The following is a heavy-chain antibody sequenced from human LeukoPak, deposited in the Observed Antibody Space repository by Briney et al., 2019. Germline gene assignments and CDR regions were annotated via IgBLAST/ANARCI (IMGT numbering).Heavy chain of an antibody. Sequence: GGSLRLSCAASGFTFSDYYMSWIRQAPGKGLGWVSYISSSSSYTNYADSVKGRFTISRDNAKNSLYLQMNSLRAEDTAVYYCARAFNYYYYGMDVWGKGTTVTVSS. V-gene: IGHV3-11*06. CDR3: ARAFNYYYYGMDV. CDR2: ISSSSSYT. CDR1: GFTFSDYY. J-gene: IGHJ6*04.